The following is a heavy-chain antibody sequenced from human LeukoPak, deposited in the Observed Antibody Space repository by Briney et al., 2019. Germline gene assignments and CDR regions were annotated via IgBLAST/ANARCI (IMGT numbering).Heavy chain of an antibody. V-gene: IGHV4-34*01. D-gene: IGHD3-16*02. CDR3: AMSYVWGSYRQKTFDY. J-gene: IGHJ4*02. CDR1: GGSFSGDY. Sequence: SETLSLTCAVYGGSFSGDYWSWIRQPPGKGLEWIGEITHSVSTKYTPSLKSRVTISVDTSKNQFSLKLSSVTAADTAVYYCAMSYVWGSYRQKTFDYWGQGTLVTVSS. CDR2: ITHSVST.